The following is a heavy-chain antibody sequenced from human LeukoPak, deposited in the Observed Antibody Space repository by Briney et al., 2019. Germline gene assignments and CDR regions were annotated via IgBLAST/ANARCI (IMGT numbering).Heavy chain of an antibody. D-gene: IGHD2-2*01. V-gene: IGHV3-7*01. CDR3: ARVVVVPAAMFYYYYYMDV. CDR2: IRQDGSEK. CDR1: GFTFSSYG. Sequence: PGGSLRLSCAASGFTFSSYGMHWVRQAPGKGLEWVANIRQDGSEKYYVDSVKGRFTISRDNAKNSLYLQMNSLRAEDTAVYYCARVVVVPAAMFYYYYYMDVWGKGTTVTVSS. J-gene: IGHJ6*03.